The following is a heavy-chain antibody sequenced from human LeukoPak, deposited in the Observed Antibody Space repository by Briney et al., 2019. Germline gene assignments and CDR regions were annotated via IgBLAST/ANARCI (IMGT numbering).Heavy chain of an antibody. CDR2: IKEDGSDK. J-gene: IGHJ4*02. CDR3: TKYGDDDTPGLN. Sequence: GGSLRLSCAASGFSFSSYWMTWVSQAPGKGLEWVANIKEDGSDKYYVDSVKGRFTIPRDNAKNSLYLQMNSLRAEDTAVYYYTKYGDDDTPGLNWGQGTLVTVSS. V-gene: IGHV3-7*02. D-gene: IGHD4-17*01. CDR1: GFSFSSYW.